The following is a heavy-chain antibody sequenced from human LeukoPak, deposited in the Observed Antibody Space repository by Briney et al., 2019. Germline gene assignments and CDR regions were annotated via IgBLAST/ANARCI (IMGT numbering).Heavy chain of an antibody. CDR1: GFTFSSYA. J-gene: IGHJ4*02. CDR2: ISGSGSST. D-gene: IGHD5-24*01. V-gene: IGHV3-23*01. Sequence: GGSLRLSCAASGFTFSSYAMSWVRQAPGKRLQWVSGISGSGSSTYYADSVKGRFTISRDNSKNTLYLQMNSLRAEDTAVYHCARSRDGYNYWAADFDYWGQGTLVTVSS. CDR3: ARSRDGYNYWAADFDY.